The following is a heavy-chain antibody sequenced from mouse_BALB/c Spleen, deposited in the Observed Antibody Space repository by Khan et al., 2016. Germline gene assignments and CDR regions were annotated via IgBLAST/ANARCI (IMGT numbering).Heavy chain of an antibody. CDR2: INPSSGYT. Sequence: QVQLQQSAAELARPGASVKMSCKASGYIFTTYLMYWVKQRPGQGLEWIGHINPSSGYTEYNQKFKDKTTLTADKSSSTAYMQLSSLTSEDSAVYYCVRSRWDYCDYWGQGTTLTVSS. J-gene: IGHJ2*01. D-gene: IGHD1-1*02. CDR3: VRSRWDYCDY. CDR1: GYIFTTYL. V-gene: IGHV1-4*02.